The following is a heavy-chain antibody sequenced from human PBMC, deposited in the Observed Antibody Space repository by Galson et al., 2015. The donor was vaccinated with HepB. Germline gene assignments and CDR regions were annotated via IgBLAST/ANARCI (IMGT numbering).Heavy chain of an antibody. Sequence: SVKVSCKVSGYTLTELSMHWVRQAPGKGLEWMGGFDPEDGETIYAQKFQGRVTMTEDTSTDTAYMELSSLRSEDTAVYYCATGKVSWYGPRGDFDYWGQGTLVTVSS. CDR3: ATGKVSWYGPRGDFDY. D-gene: IGHD6-13*01. CDR1: GYTLTELS. CDR2: FDPEDGET. V-gene: IGHV1-24*01. J-gene: IGHJ4*02.